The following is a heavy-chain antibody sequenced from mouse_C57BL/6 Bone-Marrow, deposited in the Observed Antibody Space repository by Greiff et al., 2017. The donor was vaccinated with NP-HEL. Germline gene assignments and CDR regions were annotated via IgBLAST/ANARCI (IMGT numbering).Heavy chain of an antibody. CDR1: GFTFSSYA. V-gene: IGHV5-4*01. D-gene: IGHD1-1*01. Sequence: EVQLVESGGGLVKPGGSLKLSCAASGFTFSSYAMSWVRQTPEKRLEWVATISDGGSYTYYPDNVKGRFTISRDNAKNNLYLQMSHLKSEDTAMYYCARAYYGWFAYWGQGTLVTVSA. CDR3: ARAYYGWFAY. CDR2: ISDGGSYT. J-gene: IGHJ3*01.